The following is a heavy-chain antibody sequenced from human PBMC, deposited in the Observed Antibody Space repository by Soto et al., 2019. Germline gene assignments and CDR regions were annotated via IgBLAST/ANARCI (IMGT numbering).Heavy chain of an antibody. CDR3: ARGRGYSSYYYYYMDV. J-gene: IGHJ6*03. CDR1: GGSFSGYY. D-gene: IGHD6-13*01. V-gene: IGHV4-34*01. CDR2: INHSGST. Sequence: QVQLQQWGAGLLKPSETLSLTCAVYGGSFSGYYWSWIRQPPGKGLEWIGEINHSGSTNYNPSLKSRDTISVDTSKNQFSLKLSSVTAADTAVYYCARGRGYSSYYYYYMDVWGKGTTVTVSS.